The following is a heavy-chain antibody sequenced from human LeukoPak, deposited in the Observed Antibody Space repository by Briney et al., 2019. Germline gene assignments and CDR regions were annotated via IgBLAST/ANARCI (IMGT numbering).Heavy chain of an antibody. CDR1: GGSISSGDYY. Sequence: SQTLSLTCTVSGGSISSGDYYWSWIRQPPGKGLDWLGNIYYSGSTYYNPSLQSRVIISVDTSKNQFSLKLTSVTAADTAVYYCARALYSMTTVTTEYWFDYWGQGTLVTVSS. J-gene: IGHJ4*02. CDR2: IYYSGST. V-gene: IGHV4-30-4*01. CDR3: ARALYSMTTVTTEYWFDY. D-gene: IGHD4-17*01.